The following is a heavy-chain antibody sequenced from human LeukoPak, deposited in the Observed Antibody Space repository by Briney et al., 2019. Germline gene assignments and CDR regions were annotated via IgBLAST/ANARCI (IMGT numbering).Heavy chain of an antibody. V-gene: IGHV4-61*02. Sequence: SQTLSLTCTVSGGSISSGSYYWSWIRQPAGKGLEWIGRIYTSGSTNYNPSLKSRVTISVDTSKNQFSLKLSSVTAADTAVYYCARGGQSSSWRDWFDPWGQGTLVTVSS. J-gene: IGHJ5*02. CDR2: IYTSGST. D-gene: IGHD6-13*01. CDR3: ARGGQSSSWRDWFDP. CDR1: GGSISSGSYY.